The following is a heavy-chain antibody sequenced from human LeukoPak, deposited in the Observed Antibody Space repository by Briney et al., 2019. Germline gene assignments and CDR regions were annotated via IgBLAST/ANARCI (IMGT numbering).Heavy chain of an antibody. CDR3: AKGGDILTGYYLYWYFDL. CDR1: GSTFSAYA. J-gene: IGHJ2*01. V-gene: IGHV3-23*01. D-gene: IGHD3-9*01. CDR2: ISRSSSSR. Sequence: TGGSLRLSCAASGSTFSAYAMSWVRQAPGRGREWVSAISRSSSSRDSADSVTGRFTISSDNSNNKLYLQMNSMRPEDTAVYYCAKGGDILTGYYLYWYFDLWGRGTLVTVSS.